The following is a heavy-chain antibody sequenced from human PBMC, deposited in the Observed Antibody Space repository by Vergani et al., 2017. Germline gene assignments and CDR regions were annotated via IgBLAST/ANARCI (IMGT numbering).Heavy chain of an antibody. CDR2: ISGSGGST. J-gene: IGHJ6*03. Sequence: EVQLLESGGGLVQPGGSLRLSCAASGFTFSSYAMSWVRQAPGKGLEWVSAISGSGGSTYYADSVKGRFTISRDNSKNTLYLQMNSLRAEDTAVYYCAKFXIAAAGTGYYYMDVWGKGTTVTVSS. D-gene: IGHD6-13*01. V-gene: IGHV3-23*01. CDR3: AKFXIAAAGTGYYYMDV. CDR1: GFTFSSYA.